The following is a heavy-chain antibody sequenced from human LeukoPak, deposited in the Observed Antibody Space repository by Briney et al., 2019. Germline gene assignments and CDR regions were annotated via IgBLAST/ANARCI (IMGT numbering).Heavy chain of an antibody. Sequence: PSETLSLTCTVSGDSISSTSYYWGWIRQPPGKGLEWIGSIYYSGGTYYNPSLKSRVTISVDTSKNQFSLKLSSVTAADTAVYYCASYYDSSGYYYFDYWGQGTLVTVSS. V-gene: IGHV4-39*07. CDR2: IYYSGGT. J-gene: IGHJ4*02. CDR1: GDSISSTSYY. D-gene: IGHD3-22*01. CDR3: ASYYDSSGYYYFDY.